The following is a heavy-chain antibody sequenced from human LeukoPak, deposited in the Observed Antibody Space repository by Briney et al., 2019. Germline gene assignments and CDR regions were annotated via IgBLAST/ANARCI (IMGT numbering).Heavy chain of an antibody. V-gene: IGHV1-8*01. J-gene: IGHJ5*02. CDR2: MNPNSGNT. CDR3: ARGLASMVRGARLDWFDP. CDR1: GYTFTSYD. Sequence: GASVKVSCKASGYTFTSYDINWVRQATGQGLEWMGWMNPNSGNTGYAQKFQGRVTMTRNTSISTAYMELSSLRSEDTAVYYCARGLASMVRGARLDWFDPWGQGTLVTVSS. D-gene: IGHD3-10*01.